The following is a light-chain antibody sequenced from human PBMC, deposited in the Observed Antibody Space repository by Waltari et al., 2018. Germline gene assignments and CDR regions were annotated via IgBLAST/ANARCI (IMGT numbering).Light chain of an antibody. CDR3: ASWDDGLNGWV. V-gene: IGLV1-44*01. CDR2: YNN. J-gene: IGLJ3*02. Sequence: QSVLTQAPSASGTPGQRVIISCSGSSSNIGNNPVNWYQQVPGTAPKLLIFYNNCGPPGVPDRLSGSKSGTSASLAISGLQSEDEADYYCASWDDGLNGWVFGGGTRLTVL. CDR1: SSNIGNNP.